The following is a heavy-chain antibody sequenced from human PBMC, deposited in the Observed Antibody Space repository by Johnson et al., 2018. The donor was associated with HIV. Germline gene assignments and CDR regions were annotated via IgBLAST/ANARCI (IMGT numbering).Heavy chain of an antibody. V-gene: IGHV3-15*01. CDR3: TTAIVIDAFDI. Sequence: VQLVQSGGGLVKPGGSLRLSCAASGFTFSNAWMSWVRQAPGKGLEWVGHIKSKTDGGTTDYAAPVKGRFIISRDDSKNTLYLQMNSLTTEDTAVYYCTTAIVIDAFDIWGQGTMVTVSS. CDR1: GFTFSNAW. D-gene: IGHD3-16*02. J-gene: IGHJ3*02. CDR2: IKSKTDGGTT.